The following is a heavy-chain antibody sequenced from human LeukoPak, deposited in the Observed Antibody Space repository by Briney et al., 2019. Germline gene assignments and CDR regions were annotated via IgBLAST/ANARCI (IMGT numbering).Heavy chain of an antibody. J-gene: IGHJ4*02. D-gene: IGHD6-19*01. V-gene: IGHV4-38-2*02. CDR3: ARLIAVAGTGVSYFDY. CDR1: GYSISSGYY. CDR2: IYHSGST. Sequence: SETLSLTCTVSGYSISSGYYWGWIRQPPGKGLEWIGSIYHSGSTYYNPSLKSRVTISVDTSKNQFSLKLSSVTAADTAVYYCARLIAVAGTGVSYFDYWGQGTLVTVSS.